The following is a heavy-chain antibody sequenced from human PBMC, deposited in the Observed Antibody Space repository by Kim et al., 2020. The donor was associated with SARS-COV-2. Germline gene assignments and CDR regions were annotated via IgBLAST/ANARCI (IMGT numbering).Heavy chain of an antibody. Sequence: GRFTISRDNSKNTLYLQMNSLRAEDTAVYYCARDYYDSSGYWPAPGDYDYWGQGTLVTVSS. CDR3: ARDYYDSSGYWPAPGDYDY. D-gene: IGHD3-22*01. V-gene: IGHV3-30*01. J-gene: IGHJ4*02.